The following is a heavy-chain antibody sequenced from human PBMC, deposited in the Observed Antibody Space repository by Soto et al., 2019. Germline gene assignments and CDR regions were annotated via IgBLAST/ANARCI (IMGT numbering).Heavy chain of an antibody. V-gene: IGHV4-34*01. CDR1: GGSFSGYY. CDR3: ARVKVYYYGSGSYYNVYYYYGMDV. Sequence: SETLSLTCAVYGGSFSGYYWSWIRQPPGKGLEWIGEINHSGSTNYNPSLKSRVTISVDTSKNQFSLKLSSVTAADTAVYYCARVKVYYYGSGSYYNVYYYYGMDVWGQGTTVTVSS. CDR2: INHSGST. D-gene: IGHD3-10*01. J-gene: IGHJ6*02.